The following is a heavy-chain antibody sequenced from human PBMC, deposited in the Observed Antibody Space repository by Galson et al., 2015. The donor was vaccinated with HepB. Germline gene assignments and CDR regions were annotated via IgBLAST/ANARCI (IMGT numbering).Heavy chain of an antibody. J-gene: IGHJ5*02. V-gene: IGHV1-46*01. Sequence: SVKVSCKASGYTFSSYYMHWVRQAPGQGLEWMGIINPSGGSTSYAQKFQGRVTMTRDTSTSTVYMELSSLRPEDTAVYYCARDRYCSSTSCYIAWFDPWGQGTLVTVSS. CDR1: GYTFSSYY. D-gene: IGHD2-2*02. CDR2: INPSGGST. CDR3: ARDRYCSSTSCYIAWFDP.